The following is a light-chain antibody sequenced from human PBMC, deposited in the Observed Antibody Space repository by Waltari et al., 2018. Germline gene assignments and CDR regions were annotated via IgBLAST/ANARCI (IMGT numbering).Light chain of an antibody. V-gene: IGKV2-30*02. CDR1: QSLVHSDGNTY. CDR3: MQGTHWPPYT. Sequence: VVMTQSPHSVPVTLGQPASISCISSQSLVHSDGNTYLNWFQQRPGQSPRRLIYKVSNRDSGVPDRFSGSGSGTDFTLKISRVEAEDVGVYYCMQGTHWPPYTFGQGTKLEIK. J-gene: IGKJ2*01. CDR2: KVS.